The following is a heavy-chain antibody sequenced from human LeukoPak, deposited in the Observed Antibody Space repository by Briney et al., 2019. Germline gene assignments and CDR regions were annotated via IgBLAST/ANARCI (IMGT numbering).Heavy chain of an antibody. Sequence: SETLSLTCTVSGGSISNYHWRWIRQPPGKGLGWIGYIYYRGSTKYNPSLESRVTISVDMSKNQFSLKLNSVTAADTAVYYCVRVHPHGHSDIWGQGTMVTVSS. CDR3: VRVHPHGHSDI. CDR1: GGSISNYH. CDR2: IYYRGST. J-gene: IGHJ3*02. V-gene: IGHV4-59*01.